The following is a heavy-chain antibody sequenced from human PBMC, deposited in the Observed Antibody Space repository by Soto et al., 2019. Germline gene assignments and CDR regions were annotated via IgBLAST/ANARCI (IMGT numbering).Heavy chain of an antibody. D-gene: IGHD4-17*01. CDR2: IYHSGST. V-gene: IGHV4-30-2*01. J-gene: IGHJ4*02. Sequence: SETLSLTCAVYGGSISSGGYSWSWIRQPPGKGLEWIGYIYHSGSTYYNPSLKSRVTISVDRSKNRFSLKLSSVTAADTAVYYCARGGYGDYVHNYFDYWGQGTLVTVSS. CDR1: GGSISSGGYS. CDR3: ARGGYGDYVHNYFDY.